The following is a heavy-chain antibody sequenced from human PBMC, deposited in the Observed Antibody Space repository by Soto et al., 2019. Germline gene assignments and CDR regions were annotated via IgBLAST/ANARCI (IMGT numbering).Heavy chain of an antibody. CDR1: GGTFSSYA. D-gene: IGHD5-18*01. CDR2: IIPVFGTG. V-gene: IGHV1-69*06. CDR3: ARVGGTGGYTYGLDY. J-gene: IGHJ4*02. Sequence: QVQLVQSGAEVKKPGSSVKVSCKASGGTFSSYAISWVRQAPGQGLEWMGGIIPVFGTGIYAQKFQGRVTITADKSTNTAYMELSSLRSADTAVYFCARVGGTGGYTYGLDYWGQGTLVTVSS.